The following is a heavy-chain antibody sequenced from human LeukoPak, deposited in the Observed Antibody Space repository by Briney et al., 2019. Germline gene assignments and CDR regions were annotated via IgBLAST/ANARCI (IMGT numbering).Heavy chain of an antibody. Sequence: GGSLRLSCAASGFIFIGYAMSWVRQAPGKGLEWVSSIRPGGGSTYYADSVKGRFTISRDNSKNTLYLQMNSLGADDTAVYYCARGVGVTTYCSDCWGQGALVTVSS. CDR3: ARGVGVTTYCSDC. J-gene: IGHJ4*02. CDR1: GFIFIGYA. CDR2: IRPGGGST. D-gene: IGHD1-26*01. V-gene: IGHV3-23*01.